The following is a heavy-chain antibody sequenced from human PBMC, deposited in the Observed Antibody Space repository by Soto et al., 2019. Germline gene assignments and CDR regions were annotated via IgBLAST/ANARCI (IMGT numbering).Heavy chain of an antibody. Sequence: QVQLQQSGPRLVKPSETLSLTCTVSSGPDRSHNWGWIRQPPGRGLEWIGYVYYTGDTAYNPSLRGRGTISADTSTNDISLTLNSVPAADTAVYYCVRQGIDYLHGLVDVWGQGTTVSVYS. V-gene: IGHV4-59*08. CDR1: SGPDRSHN. J-gene: IGHJ6*02. CDR3: VRQGIDYLHGLVDV. D-gene: IGHD4-17*01. CDR2: VYYTGDT.